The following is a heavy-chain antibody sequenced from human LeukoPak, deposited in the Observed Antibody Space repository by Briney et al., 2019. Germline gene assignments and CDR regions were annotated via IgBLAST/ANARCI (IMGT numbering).Heavy chain of an antibody. V-gene: IGHV4-34*01. D-gene: IGHD3-3*01. CDR2: INHSGST. CDR3: ARTFRESYYDFWSGYSTLDY. Sequence: SETLSLTCAVYGGSFSGYYWSWIRQPPGKGLEWVGEINHSGSTNYNPSLKSRVTISVDTSKNQFSLKLSSVTAADTAVYYCARTFRESYYDFWSGYSTLDYWGQGTLVTVSS. CDR1: GGSFSGYY. J-gene: IGHJ4*02.